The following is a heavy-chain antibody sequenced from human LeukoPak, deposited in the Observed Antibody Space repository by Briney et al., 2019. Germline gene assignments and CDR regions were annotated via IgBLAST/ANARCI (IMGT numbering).Heavy chain of an antibody. J-gene: IGHJ3*02. CDR1: GFTFSSYS. CDR2: ISSSSSYI. Sequence: GGSLRLSCAASGFTFSSYSMNWVRQAPGKGLEWVSSISSSSSYIYYADSVKGRFTISRDNAKSSLYLQMNSLRAEDTAVYYCARSVTTYPNAFDIWGQGTMVTVSS. CDR3: ARSVTTYPNAFDI. D-gene: IGHD1-1*01. V-gene: IGHV3-21*01.